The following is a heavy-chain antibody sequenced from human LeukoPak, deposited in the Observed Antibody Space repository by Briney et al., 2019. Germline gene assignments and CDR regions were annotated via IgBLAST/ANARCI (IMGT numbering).Heavy chain of an antibody. CDR2: MNPNSGNT. V-gene: IGHV1-8*01. CDR1: GYTFTSYD. D-gene: IGHD2-15*01. Sequence: AASVKVSCKASGYTFTSYDINWVRQATGQGLEWMGWMNPNSGNTGYAQKFQGRVTMTRNTSISTAYMELSSLRSEDTAVYYCAREWVHCSGGSCYSGDNWFDPWGQGTLVTVSS. CDR3: AREWVHCSGGSCYSGDNWFDP. J-gene: IGHJ5*02.